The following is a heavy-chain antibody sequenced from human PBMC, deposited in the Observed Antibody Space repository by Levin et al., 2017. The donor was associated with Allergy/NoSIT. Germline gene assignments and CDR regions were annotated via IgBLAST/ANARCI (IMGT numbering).Heavy chain of an antibody. V-gene: IGHV3-23*01. Sequence: GGSLRLSCAASGFTFSSYAMSWVRQAPGKGLEWVSAISGSGGSTYYADSVKGRFTISRDNSKNTLYLQMNSLRAEDTAVYYCAKDVLRFLEWLPHWGYYFDYWGQGTLVTVSS. D-gene: IGHD3-3*01. J-gene: IGHJ4*02. CDR1: GFTFSSYA. CDR2: ISGSGGST. CDR3: AKDVLRFLEWLPHWGYYFDY.